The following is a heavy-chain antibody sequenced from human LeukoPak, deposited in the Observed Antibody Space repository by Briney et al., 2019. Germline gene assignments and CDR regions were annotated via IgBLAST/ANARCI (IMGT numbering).Heavy chain of an antibody. D-gene: IGHD3-10*01. J-gene: IGHJ5*02. CDR1: GGSISSGDYY. CDR3: AREATMVRGISWFDP. V-gene: IGHV4-30-4*01. CDR2: IYYTGST. Sequence: SQTLSLTCTVSGGSISSGDYYWSWIRQPPGKGLEWIGYIYYTGSTYYNPSLKSRVTISVDTSKNQFSLKMSSLTAADTAVYYCAREATMVRGISWFDPWGQGTLVTVST.